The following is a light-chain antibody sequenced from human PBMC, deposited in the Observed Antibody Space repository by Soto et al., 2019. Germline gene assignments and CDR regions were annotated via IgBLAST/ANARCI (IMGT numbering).Light chain of an antibody. CDR2: AAS. CDR1: QSISSY. CDR3: QQYNSYSWT. Sequence: DIQMTQSPSTLSASVGDRVTITCRASQSISSYLNWYQQKPGKAPKLLIYAASSLQSGVPSRFSASGSGTDFTLTISSLQPDDFATYYCQQYNSYSWTFGQGTKVDIK. J-gene: IGKJ1*01. V-gene: IGKV1-39*01.